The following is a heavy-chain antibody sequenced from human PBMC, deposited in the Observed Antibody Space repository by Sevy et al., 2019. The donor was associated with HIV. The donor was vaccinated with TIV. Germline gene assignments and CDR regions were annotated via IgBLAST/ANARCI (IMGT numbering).Heavy chain of an antibody. Sequence: ASVKVSCKASGYTFTGYYMHWVRQAPGQGLEWMGWINPNSGGTNYAQKFQGRVTMTRDTSISTAYMELSRLRSDDTAVYYCARERRGCSGGSCWGIDPWGQGTLVTVSS. CDR1: GYTFTGYY. V-gene: IGHV1-2*02. J-gene: IGHJ5*02. CDR3: ARERRGCSGGSCWGIDP. D-gene: IGHD2-15*01. CDR2: INPNSGGT.